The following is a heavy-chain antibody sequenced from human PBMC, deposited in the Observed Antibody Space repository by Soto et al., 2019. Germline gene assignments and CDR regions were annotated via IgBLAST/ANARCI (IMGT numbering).Heavy chain of an antibody. CDR1: GYTFATYS. CDR2: ISASNGNT. Sequence: ASVKVSCKASGYTFATYSFSWVRQAPGQGLEWMGWISASNGNTNYAQKLRGRVTMTTDTSTSTAYMELRSLRSDDTAVFYCARSGRSWNLREFDYWGQGTLVTAPQ. CDR3: ARSGRSWNLREFDY. V-gene: IGHV1-18*01. D-gene: IGHD6-13*01. J-gene: IGHJ4*02.